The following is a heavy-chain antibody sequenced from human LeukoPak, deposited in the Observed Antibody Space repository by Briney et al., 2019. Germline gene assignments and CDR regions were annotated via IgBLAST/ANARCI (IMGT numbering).Heavy chain of an antibody. CDR2: IYYSGST. CDR1: GGSISSYY. CDR3: ARRVLIRYSYGQRGYHFDY. D-gene: IGHD5-18*01. V-gene: IGHV4-59*08. Sequence: PSETLSLTCTVSGGSISSYYWSWIRQPPGKGLEWIGYIYYSGSTNYNPSLKSRVTISVDTSKNQFSLKLSSVTAADTAVHYCARRVLIRYSYGQRGYHFDYWGQGTLVTVSS. J-gene: IGHJ4*02.